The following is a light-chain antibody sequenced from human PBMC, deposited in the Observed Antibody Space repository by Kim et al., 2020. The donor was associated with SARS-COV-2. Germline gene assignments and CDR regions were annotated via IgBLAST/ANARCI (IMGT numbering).Light chain of an antibody. Sequence: AGEGDTLTCRASQSVSSSYLAWYQQKPGQAPRLLIYGASSRATGIPDRFSGSGSGTDFTLTISRLEPEDFAVYYCQQYGSSPLLTFGGGTKVDIK. V-gene: IGKV3-20*01. CDR3: QQYGSSPLLT. CDR1: QSVSSSY. J-gene: IGKJ4*01. CDR2: GAS.